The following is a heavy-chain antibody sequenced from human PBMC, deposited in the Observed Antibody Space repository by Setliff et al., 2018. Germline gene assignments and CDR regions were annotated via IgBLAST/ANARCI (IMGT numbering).Heavy chain of an antibody. D-gene: IGHD3-9*01. J-gene: IGHJ6*02. V-gene: IGHV4-61*02. CDR1: GGSISSGSYY. CDR3: ARDGGELRSDILTGYQAYYYYYGMDV. Sequence: SETLSLTCTVSGGSISSGSYYWSRIRQPAGKGLEWIGRIYTSGSTNYNPSLKSRVTISVDTSKNQFSLKLSSVTAADTAVYYCARDGGELRSDILTGYQAYYYYYGMDVWGQGTTVTVSS. CDR2: IYTSGST.